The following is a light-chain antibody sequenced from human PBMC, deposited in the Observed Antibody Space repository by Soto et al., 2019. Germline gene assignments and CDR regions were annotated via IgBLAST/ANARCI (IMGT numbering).Light chain of an antibody. CDR3: PQYGSSPPYT. CDR2: GAS. CDR1: QSVSSSY. J-gene: IGKJ2*01. Sequence: EIVLTQSPGTLSLSPGERATLSCRASQSVSSSYLAWYQQKPGQAPRLLIYGASSRATGIPDRFSGSGSGTDFTLTIRRLEPEDLAVYYCPQYGSSPPYTFGQGTKLEIK. V-gene: IGKV3-20*01.